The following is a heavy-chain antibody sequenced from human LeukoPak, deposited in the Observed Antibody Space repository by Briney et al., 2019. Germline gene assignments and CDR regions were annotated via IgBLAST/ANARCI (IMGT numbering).Heavy chain of an antibody. V-gene: IGHV4-59*01. Sequence: SETLSLTCTVSGGPISSYYWTWVRRPPGKGLEWIGHIFYTGSSNYNPSLKSRVTISLDRSNNHLSMRLTSVTAADTAVYYCARAGPWQIDPWGQGTLVTVSS. CDR1: GGPISSYY. CDR3: ARAGPWQIDP. CDR2: IFYTGSS. D-gene: IGHD3-10*01. J-gene: IGHJ5*02.